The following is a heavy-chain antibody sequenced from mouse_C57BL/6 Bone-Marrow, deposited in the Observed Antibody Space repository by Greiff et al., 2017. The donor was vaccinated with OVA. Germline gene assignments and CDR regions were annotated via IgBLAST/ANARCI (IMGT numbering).Heavy chain of an antibody. V-gene: IGHV1-4*01. Sequence: QVQLQQSGAELARPGASVKISCKASGYTFTSYTMHWVKQRPGQGLEWIGYINPSSGYTKYNQKFKDKATLTADKSSSTAYMQLSSLTSEDSAVYDCARCGLCYGSFDYWGQGTTLTVSS. CDR2: INPSSGYT. CDR3: ARCGLCYGSFDY. CDR1: GYTFTSYT. D-gene: IGHD1-1*01. J-gene: IGHJ2*01.